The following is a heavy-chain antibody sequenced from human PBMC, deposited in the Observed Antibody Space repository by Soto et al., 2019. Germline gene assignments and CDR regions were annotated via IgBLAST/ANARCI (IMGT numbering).Heavy chain of an antibody. D-gene: IGHD1-26*01. CDR3: ATPQTLGATHLDY. CDR2: ISYDGSNK. Sequence: QVQLVESGGGVVQPGRSLRLSCAASGFTFSSYGMHWVRQAPGKGLEWVAVISYDGSNKYYADSVKGRFTISRDNSKNTLYLQMNSLRAEDTAVYYCATPQTLGATHLDYWGQRTLVTVSS. CDR1: GFTFSSYG. V-gene: IGHV3-30*03. J-gene: IGHJ4*02.